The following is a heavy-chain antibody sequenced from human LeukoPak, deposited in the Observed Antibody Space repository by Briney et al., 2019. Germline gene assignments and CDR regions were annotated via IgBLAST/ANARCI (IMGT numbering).Heavy chain of an antibody. CDR1: GGSISSYY. CDR2: IYYSGST. J-gene: IGHJ4*02. D-gene: IGHD2-21*02. Sequence: PSETLSLTCTVSGGSISSYYWSWIRQPPGKGLEWIGYIYYSGSTNYNPSLKSRVTISVDTSKNQFSLKLSSVTAADTAVYYCARRAYCGGDCYSDHWGQGTLVTVSS. V-gene: IGHV4-59*01. CDR3: ARRAYCGGDCYSDH.